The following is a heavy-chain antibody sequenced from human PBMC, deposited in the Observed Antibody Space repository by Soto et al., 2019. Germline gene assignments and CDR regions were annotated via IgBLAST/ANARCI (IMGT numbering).Heavy chain of an antibody. Sequence: QVQLQESGPGLVKPSETLSLSCTVSGGSFSSYYCNWVRKSAGKGLEWIGRIYPSGSTTYNPSLNSRLTLSVDTSKNQFSPRLTSMTAADTAVYYCATGRSEVVPGAMDTWGQGTLVTVSS. CDR1: GGSFSSYY. CDR3: ATGRSEVVPGAMDT. CDR2: IYPSGST. D-gene: IGHD2-2*01. V-gene: IGHV4-4*07. J-gene: IGHJ5*02.